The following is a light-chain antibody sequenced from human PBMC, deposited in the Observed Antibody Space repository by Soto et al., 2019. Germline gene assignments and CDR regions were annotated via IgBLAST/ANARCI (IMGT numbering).Light chain of an antibody. CDR3: QQANSFPLT. CDR1: QTISNS. V-gene: IGKV1-39*01. Sequence: DIQMTQSPSSLSASVGDRVTITCRATQTISNSLNWYQQRPGKAPNLLIYGASTLQGGVPSRFSGGGSGTDFTLTISSLQPEDFATYYCQQANSFPLTFGPGTKVDIK. CDR2: GAS. J-gene: IGKJ3*01.